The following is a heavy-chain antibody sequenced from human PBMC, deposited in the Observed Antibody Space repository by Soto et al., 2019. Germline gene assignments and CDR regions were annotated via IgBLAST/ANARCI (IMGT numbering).Heavy chain of an antibody. D-gene: IGHD3-9*01. CDR3: AKDPPVGNDILTGYYVGVDI. CDR1: GFTFSSYG. CDR2: ISGSGGST. J-gene: IGHJ3*02. V-gene: IGHV3-23*01. Sequence: PGGSLRLSCAASGFTFSSYGMSWVRQAPGKGLEWVSAISGSGGSTYYADSVKGRVTISRDNSKNTLDPQMNSLRAEDRAVYYWAKDPPVGNDILTGYYVGVDIWGQGTMVTVS.